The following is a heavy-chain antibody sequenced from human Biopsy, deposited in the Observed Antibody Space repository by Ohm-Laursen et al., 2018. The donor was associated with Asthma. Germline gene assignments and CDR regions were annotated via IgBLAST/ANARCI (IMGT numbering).Heavy chain of an antibody. V-gene: IGHV1-3*04. Sequence: SSVKVSCKASEYNFISFAIHWVRQAPGQRLEWMGWVNTGNGDTKYSQKFQGRVTITRDTSASTAYMELRSLRSEDTATYYCARTYYDFLTGQVKDVFGVWGQGAMVTVSS. J-gene: IGHJ3*01. D-gene: IGHD3-9*01. CDR3: ARTYYDFLTGQVKDVFGV. CDR2: VNTGNGDT. CDR1: EYNFISFA.